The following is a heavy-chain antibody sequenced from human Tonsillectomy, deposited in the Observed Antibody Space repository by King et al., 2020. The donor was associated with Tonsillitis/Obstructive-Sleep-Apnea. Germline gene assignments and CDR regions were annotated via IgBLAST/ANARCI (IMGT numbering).Heavy chain of an antibody. D-gene: IGHD3-3*01. V-gene: IGHV3-7*01. CDR3: ASHYWGGYYVYYYYYYMDV. CDR2: IKQDGSEK. CDR1: GFTFSSYW. J-gene: IGHJ6*03. Sequence: QLVQSGGGLVQPGGSLRLSCAASGFTFSSYWMSWVRQAPGKGLEWVANIKQDGSEKYYVDSVKGRFTISRDNAKNSLYLQMNSLRAEDTAVYYCASHYWGGYYVYYYYYYMDVWGKGTTVTVSS.